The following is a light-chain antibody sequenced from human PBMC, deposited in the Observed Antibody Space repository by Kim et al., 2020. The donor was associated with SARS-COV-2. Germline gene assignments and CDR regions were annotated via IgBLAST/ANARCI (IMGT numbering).Light chain of an antibody. CDR1: DTVVTY. V-gene: IGKV1-39*01. J-gene: IGKJ3*01. CDR2: GAS. Sequence: SATVGGRVPTTGRAGDTVVTYLNWYQQKPGKAPTLLIYGASKLQTGVPSRFSGSGYGTHFTLTISSLQPDDFATYYCQQTYRLSSFGAGTKVDIK. CDR3: QQTYRLSS.